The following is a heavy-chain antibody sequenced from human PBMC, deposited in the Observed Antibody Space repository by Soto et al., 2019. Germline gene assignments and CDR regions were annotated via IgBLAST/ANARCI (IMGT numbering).Heavy chain of an antibody. CDR1: GFTVSNNY. CDR3: ARGYSYTQPVFDY. J-gene: IGHJ4*02. Sequence: PWGSLRLSCAASGFTVSNNYMTWVRQAPGKGLEWVSFIYSSGSTYYADSVKGRFTISRDNFKNTLYLQMNSLRAEDTAVYYCARGYSYTQPVFDYWGLGTLVIVSS. V-gene: IGHV3-53*01. D-gene: IGHD5-18*01. CDR2: IYSSGST.